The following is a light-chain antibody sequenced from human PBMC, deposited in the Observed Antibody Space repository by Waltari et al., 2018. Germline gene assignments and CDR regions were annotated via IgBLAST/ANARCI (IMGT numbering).Light chain of an antibody. J-gene: IGLJ2*01. CDR2: EGS. CDR3: CSYAGSSTSV. CDR1: SSDVGTYNL. V-gene: IGLV2-23*01. Sequence: QSALTPPASVSGSPGQSITISCTGTSSDVGTYNLFSWYQQHPGKAPKLMIYEGSKRPSGFSNRFSGSKSGNTASLTISGLQAEDEADYYCCSYAGSSTSVFGGGTKLTVL.